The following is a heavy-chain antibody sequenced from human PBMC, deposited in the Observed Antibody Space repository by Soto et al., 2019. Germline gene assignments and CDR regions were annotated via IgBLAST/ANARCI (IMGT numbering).Heavy chain of an antibody. CDR1: GYTFTNYY. CDR3: ARDLLAGDF. CDR2: INPMSGRT. D-gene: IGHD3-10*01. J-gene: IGHJ4*02. V-gene: IGHV1-46*01. Sequence: QVQLVQSGAEVKKPGASVKVSCRASGYTFTNYYIHWVRQAPGQGLEWMGIINPMSGRTNYAQNFQVRVTLTMDTSTTTVDMDLSSLRFEDTAVYFCARDLLAGDFWGQGTLVTVSS.